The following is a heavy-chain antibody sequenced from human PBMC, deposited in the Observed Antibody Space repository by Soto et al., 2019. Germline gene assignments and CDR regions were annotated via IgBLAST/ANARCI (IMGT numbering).Heavy chain of an antibody. V-gene: IGHV4-59*01. Sequence: QVQLQESGPGLVKPSETLSLTCTVSGGSISTYYWSWIRQPPGKGLEWIGFIYYTGSTNYNPSLKSRVTLSLDTSKKKFSLKLSSVTAADTAVYYCARASSCAYDSCAFDPWGQGTLVTVSS. D-gene: IGHD3-16*01. CDR3: ARASSCAYDSCAFDP. CDR1: GGSISTYY. J-gene: IGHJ5*02. CDR2: IYYTGST.